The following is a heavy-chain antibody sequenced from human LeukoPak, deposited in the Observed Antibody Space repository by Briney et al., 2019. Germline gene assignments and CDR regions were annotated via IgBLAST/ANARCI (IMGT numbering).Heavy chain of an antibody. Sequence: ASMKVSCKASGYSFISYGIAWVRQAPGQGLEWMGWIRTDSGNTNYAQKLQGRVTMTTDTSTSTAYMELRSLRSDDTAVYYCARQYSGSYFNYYYYMDVWGKGTTVTVSS. CDR2: IRTDSGNT. CDR3: ARQYSGSYFNYYYYMDV. CDR1: GYSFISYG. V-gene: IGHV1-18*01. J-gene: IGHJ6*03. D-gene: IGHD1-26*01.